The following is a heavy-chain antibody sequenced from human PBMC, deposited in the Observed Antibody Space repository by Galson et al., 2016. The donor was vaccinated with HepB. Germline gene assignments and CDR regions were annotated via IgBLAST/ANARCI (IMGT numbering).Heavy chain of an antibody. CDR2: TSFDGSKE. Sequence: SLRLSCAASGFSFSSYAMHWVRQAPGKGLEWVAVTSFDGSKEYFADSVKGRFTISRDNSKNTMYLQMNSLRPDDTAVYYCAREEYNGYEVVAPCLDHWGQGTLVTASS. CDR3: AREEYNGYEVVAPCLDH. CDR1: GFSFSSYA. J-gene: IGHJ5*02. D-gene: IGHD5-12*01. V-gene: IGHV3-30*04.